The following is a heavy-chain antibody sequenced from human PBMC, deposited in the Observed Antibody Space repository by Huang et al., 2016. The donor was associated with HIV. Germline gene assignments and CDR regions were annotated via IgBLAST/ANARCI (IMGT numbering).Heavy chain of an antibody. Sequence: QVQLVESGGGVVQPGRSLSLSCAASGFIFSNSGMHWVRQGPGKGLEWVALISEDGSNKSYTDSVKGRFSISRDNSKNTLYLQMNSLRAEDTAVYYCALKGDSSGWEYFRHWGQGTLVTVSS. CDR3: ALKGDSSGWEYFRH. V-gene: IGHV3-30*03. CDR2: ISEDGSNK. J-gene: IGHJ1*01. CDR1: GFIFSNSG. D-gene: IGHD6-19*01.